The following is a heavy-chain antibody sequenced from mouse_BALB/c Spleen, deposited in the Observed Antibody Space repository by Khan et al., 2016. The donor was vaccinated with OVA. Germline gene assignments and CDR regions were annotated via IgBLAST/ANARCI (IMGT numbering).Heavy chain of an antibody. CDR1: GYSFTGYN. CDR3: TRGYGNYVRYYFDY. CDR2: IDPYYGGA. V-gene: IGHV1-39*01. J-gene: IGHJ2*01. D-gene: IGHD2-10*02. Sequence: VQLQQSGPELEKPGASVKISCKASGYSFTGYNMNWVKQSNGKSLEWIGNIDPYYGGATYNQKFKGKATLPVDKSSSTAYMQLKSLTSEDSAVYYCTRGYGNYVRYYFDYWGQGTTLTVSS.